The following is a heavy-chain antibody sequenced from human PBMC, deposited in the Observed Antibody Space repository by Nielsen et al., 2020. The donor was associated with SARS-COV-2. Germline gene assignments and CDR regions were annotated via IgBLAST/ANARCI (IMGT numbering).Heavy chain of an antibody. D-gene: IGHD2-2*01. CDR3: ARVVLPTAMRWWFDP. Sequence: SLKISCAASGFTFDDYAMHWVRQVPGKGLEWVSGVSWNSAYMAYADSVKGRFTISRDNAKNSLYLQMNSLRAEDTAIYYCARVVLPTAMRWWFDPWGQGTLVTVSA. V-gene: IGHV3-9*01. CDR1: GFTFDDYA. J-gene: IGHJ5*02. CDR2: VSWNSAYM.